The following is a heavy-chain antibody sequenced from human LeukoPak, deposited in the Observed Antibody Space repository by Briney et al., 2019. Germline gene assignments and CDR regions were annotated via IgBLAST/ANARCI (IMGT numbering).Heavy chain of an antibody. CDR2: ISGSGGST. CDR1: GFTFSSYA. Sequence: GGSLRLSCAASGFTFSSYAMSWVRQAPGKGLEWVSAISGSGGSTFYADSVKGRFTISRDNSKNTLYLQMNSLRAEDTAVYYCAKALWFGELLGYHYYYGMDVWGQGTTVTVSS. D-gene: IGHD3-10*01. J-gene: IGHJ6*02. CDR3: AKALWFGELLGYHYYYGMDV. V-gene: IGHV3-23*01.